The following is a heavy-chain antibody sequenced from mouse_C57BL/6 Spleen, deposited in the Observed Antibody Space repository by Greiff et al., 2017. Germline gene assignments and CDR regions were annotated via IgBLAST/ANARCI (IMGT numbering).Heavy chain of an antibody. CDR1: GYTFTSYW. CDR3: ARRHYGSSPDY. D-gene: IGHD1-1*01. V-gene: IGHV1-61*01. J-gene: IGHJ2*01. Sequence: QVQLQQPGAELVRPGSSVKLSCKASGYTFTSYWMDWVKQRPGQGLEWIGNIYPSDSETHYNQKFKDKATLTVDKSSSTAYMQLSSLTSEDSAVYDWARRHYGSSPDYWGQGTTLTVSS. CDR2: IYPSDSET.